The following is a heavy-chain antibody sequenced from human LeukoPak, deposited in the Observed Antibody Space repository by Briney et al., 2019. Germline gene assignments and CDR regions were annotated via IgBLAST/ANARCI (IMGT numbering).Heavy chain of an antibody. CDR2: ISGGGGST. J-gene: IGHJ4*02. V-gene: IGHV3-23*01. CDR1: GFTFSGCA. Sequence: PGGSLRLSCAASGFTFSGCAMGWVRQAPGKGLEWVSVISGGGGSTYYADSVKGRFTISRDNSKNTLYLQMNSLRAEDTAVYYCAKGRYGSSCYPFDYWGQGTLVTVSS. D-gene: IGHD6-13*01. CDR3: AKGRYGSSCYPFDY.